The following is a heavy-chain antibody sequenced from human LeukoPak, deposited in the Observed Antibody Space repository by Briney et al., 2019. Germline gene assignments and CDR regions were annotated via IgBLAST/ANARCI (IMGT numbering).Heavy chain of an antibody. J-gene: IGHJ6*03. D-gene: IGHD4-11*01. V-gene: IGHV4-39*07. CDR2: IYYSGST. CDR1: GGSISSSSYY. CDR3: ATTVTYTYLDV. Sequence: SETLSLTCTVSGGSISSSSYYWGWIRQPPGKGLEWIGSIYYSGSTYYNPSLKSRVTISVDTSKNQFSLKMTSVTAADTAIYYCATTVTYTYLDVWGKGTTVTVSS.